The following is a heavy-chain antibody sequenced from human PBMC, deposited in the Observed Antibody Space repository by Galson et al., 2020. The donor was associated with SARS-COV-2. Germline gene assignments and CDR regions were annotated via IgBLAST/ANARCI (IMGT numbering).Heavy chain of an antibody. CDR3: TTDLPYYYDSSGYYSNAFDI. Sequence: GGSLRLSCEASGFTISNAWMSWVRQAPGKGLEWVGRIKSKTAGGTTDYAAPVKGRFTISRDDSKNTLYLQMNSLKTEDTAVYYCTTDLPYYYDSSGYYSNAFDIWGQGTMVTVSS. V-gene: IGHV3-15*01. CDR2: IKSKTAGGTT. J-gene: IGHJ3*02. D-gene: IGHD3-22*01. CDR1: GFTISNAW.